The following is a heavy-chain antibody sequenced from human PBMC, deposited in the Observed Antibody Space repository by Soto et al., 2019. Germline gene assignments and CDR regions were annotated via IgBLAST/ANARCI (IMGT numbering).Heavy chain of an antibody. V-gene: IGHV4-59*01. J-gene: IGHJ5*02. D-gene: IGHD6-25*01. CDR2: IYYSGST. Sequence: QVQLQESGPGLVKPSETLSLTCTVSGGSISSYYWSWIRQPPGKGLEWIGYIYYSGSTNYNPSLRRRVAPSVATSKNQFSLKLSSVTAADTAVYYCARPHGGSSGWDNWFDPWGQGTLVTVSS. CDR3: ARPHGGSSGWDNWFDP. CDR1: GGSISSYY.